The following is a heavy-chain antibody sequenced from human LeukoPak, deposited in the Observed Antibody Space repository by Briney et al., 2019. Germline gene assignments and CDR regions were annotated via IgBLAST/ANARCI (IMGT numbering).Heavy chain of an antibody. CDR1: GGSITSYH. Sequence: SETLSLTCTVSGGSITSYHWSWIRQPPGKGLEWIGYISYSGSTNYSPSLKSRVTISVVTSKNQFSLKLSSVTAADTAVYYCASGGYCGSTSCYPNWFDPWGQGTLVTVSS. V-gene: IGHV4-59*01. CDR3: ASGGYCGSTSCYPNWFDP. J-gene: IGHJ5*02. CDR2: ISYSGST. D-gene: IGHD2-2*01.